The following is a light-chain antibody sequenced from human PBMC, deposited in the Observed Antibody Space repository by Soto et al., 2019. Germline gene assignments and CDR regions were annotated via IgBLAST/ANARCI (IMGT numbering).Light chain of an antibody. V-gene: IGKV3-15*01. CDR3: QQYNILPPDT. Sequence: EIILTQSPASLSVSPGERANLSCRASQSVNNNLAWYQQKPGQAHRLLIYGASTRATGIPGRVRGSGSGTEFTLTITSLQSEEFAVYFWQQYNILPPDTFGQGTKLEIK. J-gene: IGKJ2*01. CDR1: QSVNNN. CDR2: GAS.